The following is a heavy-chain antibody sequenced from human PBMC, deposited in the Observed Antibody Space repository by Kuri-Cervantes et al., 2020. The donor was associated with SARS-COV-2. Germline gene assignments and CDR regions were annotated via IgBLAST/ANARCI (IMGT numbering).Heavy chain of an antibody. CDR2: IKQDGSEK. V-gene: IGHV3-7*01. J-gene: IGHJ3*02. Sequence: GGSLRLSCAASGFTFDDYAIHWVRQAPGKGLEWVANIKQDGSEKYYVDSVKGRFTISRDNSKNTLYLQMNSLRAEDTAVYYCARVPGGHDAFDIWGQGTMVTVSS. D-gene: IGHD3-16*01. CDR1: GFTFDDYA. CDR3: ARVPGGHDAFDI.